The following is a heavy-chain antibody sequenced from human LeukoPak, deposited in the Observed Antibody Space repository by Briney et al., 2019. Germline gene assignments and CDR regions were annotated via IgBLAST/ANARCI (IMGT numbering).Heavy chain of an antibody. CDR3: ARSYDYVWGSYRYPFDY. Sequence: PSETLSLTCAVCGGSFSGYYWSWIRQSPGKGLEWIGEINHSGSTNYNPSLKSRVTISVDTSKNQFSLKLSSVTAADTAVYYCARSYDYVWGSYRYPFDYWGQGTLVTVSS. V-gene: IGHV4-34*01. D-gene: IGHD3-16*02. CDR2: INHSGST. J-gene: IGHJ4*02. CDR1: GGSFSGYY.